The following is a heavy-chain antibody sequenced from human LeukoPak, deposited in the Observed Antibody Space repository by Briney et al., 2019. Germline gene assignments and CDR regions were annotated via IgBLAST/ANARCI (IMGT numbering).Heavy chain of an antibody. CDR2: LSYGGTNK. D-gene: IGHD3-3*01. Sequence: GRSLRLSCAASGFTFSDYAMHWVRQAPGKRLEWVAVLSYGGTNKYYADSVKGRFTISRDNSKNTMFLQMNSLRAEDTAVYHCARDRSGYANDAFDFWGQGTMVTVSS. CDR3: ARDRSGYANDAFDF. V-gene: IGHV3-30-3*01. J-gene: IGHJ3*01. CDR1: GFTFSDYA.